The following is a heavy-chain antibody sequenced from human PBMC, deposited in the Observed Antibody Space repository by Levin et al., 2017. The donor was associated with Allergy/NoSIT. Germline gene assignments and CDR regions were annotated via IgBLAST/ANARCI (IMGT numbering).Heavy chain of an antibody. Sequence: SETLSLTCAVYGGSFSGYYWSWIRQPPGKGLEWIGEINHSGSTNYNPSLKSRVTISVDTSKNQFSLKLSSVTAADTAVYYCARGRAQWLVSGSWGYFDYWGQGTLVTVSS. V-gene: IGHV4-34*01. CDR3: ARGRAQWLVSGSWGYFDY. J-gene: IGHJ4*02. CDR1: GGSFSGYY. D-gene: IGHD6-19*01. CDR2: INHSGST.